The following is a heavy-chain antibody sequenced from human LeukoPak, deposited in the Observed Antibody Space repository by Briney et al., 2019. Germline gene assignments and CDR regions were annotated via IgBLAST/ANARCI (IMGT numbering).Heavy chain of an antibody. CDR3: ATVGVKNWNDQDY. CDR2: ISGSGGST. CDR1: GFTFSSYA. V-gene: IGHV3-23*01. D-gene: IGHD1-1*01. Sequence: QSGGPLRLSCAASGFTFSSYAMSWVRQAPGKGLEWVSAISGSGGSTYYADSVKGRFTTSRDNSKNTLYLQMNSLRAEDTAVYYCATVGVKNWNDQDYWGQGTLVTVSS. J-gene: IGHJ4*02.